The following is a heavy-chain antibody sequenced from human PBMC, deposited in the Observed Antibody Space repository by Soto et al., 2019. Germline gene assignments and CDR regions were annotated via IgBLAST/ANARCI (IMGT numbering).Heavy chain of an antibody. J-gene: IGHJ4*02. D-gene: IGHD6-13*01. CDR3: ARNVGSSWLDY. CDR1: GDSVSSNSAS. Sequence: QVQLQQSGPGLVKPSQTLSLTCAISGDSVSSNSASWNWIRQSPSLGFEWLGRTYYRSKWYYDYAVSVKSRITINLDTAKNQFSLQLNSVTPEDTAVYYCARNVGSSWLDYWGQGSLITVSS. CDR2: TYYRSKWYY. V-gene: IGHV6-1*01.